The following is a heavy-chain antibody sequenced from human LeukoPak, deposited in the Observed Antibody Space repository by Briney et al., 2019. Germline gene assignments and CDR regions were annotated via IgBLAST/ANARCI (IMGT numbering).Heavy chain of an antibody. Sequence: SQTLSLTCTVSGGSISSGGYYWSWIRQHPGKGLEWIGYIYYSGSTYYNPSLKSRVTISVDTSKNRFSLKLSSVTAADTAVYYCARLRYSNYTFDPWGQGTLVTVSS. CDR1: GGSISSGGYY. CDR3: ARLRYSNYTFDP. J-gene: IGHJ5*02. V-gene: IGHV4-31*03. CDR2: IYYSGST. D-gene: IGHD4-11*01.